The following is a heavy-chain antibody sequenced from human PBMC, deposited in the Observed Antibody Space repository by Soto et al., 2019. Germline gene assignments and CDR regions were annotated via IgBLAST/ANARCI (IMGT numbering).Heavy chain of an antibody. D-gene: IGHD2-15*01. CDR2: IYYSGST. V-gene: IGHV4-61*01. J-gene: IGHJ6*02. Sequence: PSETLSLTCTVSGGSISSGSYYWSWIRQPPGKGLEWIGYIYYSGSTNYNPSLKSRVTISVDTSKNQFSLKLSSVTAADTAVYYCASRVVEYGMDVWGQGTTVTVSS. CDR1: GGSISSGSYY. CDR3: ASRVVEYGMDV.